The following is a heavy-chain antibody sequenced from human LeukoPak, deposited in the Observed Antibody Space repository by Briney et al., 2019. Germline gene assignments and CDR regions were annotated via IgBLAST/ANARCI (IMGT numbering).Heavy chain of an antibody. CDR2: IYYTGST. V-gene: IGHV4-39*06. Sequence: SETLSLTCTVSGVSISSSSYYWGWPRQPPGKGLEWIGSIYYTGSTYYNPSLKSRVTILIDTSKNQFPLKLSSVTAADTAMYYCARENTENPVGLDSATTTYYLDHWGQGTLVTVSS. D-gene: IGHD1-14*01. J-gene: IGHJ4*02. CDR3: ARENTENPVGLDSATTTYYLDH. CDR1: GVSISSSSYY.